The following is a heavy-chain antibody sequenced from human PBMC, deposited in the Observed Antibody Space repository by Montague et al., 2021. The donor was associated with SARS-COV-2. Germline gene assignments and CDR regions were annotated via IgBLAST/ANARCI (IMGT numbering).Heavy chain of an antibody. Sequence: SETLSLTCSVSGGSFDSDNFFWGWIRQPPGKRLEWIGVISNGGXTXDXXXXEXRVTISVHTSRNQLSLNVKSVTAADTAVYYCARHRRYDVVTYYPDFWGQGILVTVSS. CDR1: GGSFDSDNFF. V-gene: IGHV4-39*01. J-gene: IGHJ4*02. CDR2: ISNGGXT. D-gene: IGHD3-9*01. CDR3: ARHRRYDVVTYYPDF.